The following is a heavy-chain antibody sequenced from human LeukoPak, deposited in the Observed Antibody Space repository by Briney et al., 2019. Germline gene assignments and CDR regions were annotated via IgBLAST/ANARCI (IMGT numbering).Heavy chain of an antibody. D-gene: IGHD5-18*01. V-gene: IGHV4-39*07. CDR1: GGSISSSSYY. CDR2: IYYSGRT. J-gene: IGHJ3*02. CDR3: ARDLGVMVRAFDI. Sequence: PSETLSLTCTVSGGSISSSSYYWGWIRQPPGKGLEWIGAIYYSGRTYHNPSLKSRVTISVDTSKNQISLKLSSVTAADTAVYYCARDLGVMVRAFDIWGQGTMVTASS.